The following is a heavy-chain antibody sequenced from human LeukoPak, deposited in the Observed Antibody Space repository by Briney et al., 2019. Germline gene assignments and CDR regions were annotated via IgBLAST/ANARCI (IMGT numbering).Heavy chain of an antibody. J-gene: IGHJ3*02. D-gene: IGHD1-1*01. CDR3: ARANFGTGPTPHDDAFDI. CDR2: IYSGGST. V-gene: IGHV3-53*01. Sequence: GGSLSLSCAPSGFTVSIGYMSSVRQAPGKGLEWGSVIYSGGSTYYADSVKGRFTISRDNSKNTLYLQMNSLRAEDTAVYYCARANFGTGPTPHDDAFDIWGQGTMVTVSS. CDR1: GFTVSIGY.